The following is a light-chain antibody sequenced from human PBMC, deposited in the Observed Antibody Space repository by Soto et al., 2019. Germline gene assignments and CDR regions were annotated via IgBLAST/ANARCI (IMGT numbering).Light chain of an antibody. CDR1: RSVSSF. J-gene: IGKJ5*01. V-gene: IGKV3-11*01. CDR2: DAS. Sequence: DIVLTQSPATLSLSPGEGATLSCRASRSVSSFLAWYQQKPGQAPRLVIYDASNRATGVPARFSGSGSGTDFTLTISCLEPEDFAIYYCQQRANWPSISFGQGTRLDIK. CDR3: QQRANWPSIS.